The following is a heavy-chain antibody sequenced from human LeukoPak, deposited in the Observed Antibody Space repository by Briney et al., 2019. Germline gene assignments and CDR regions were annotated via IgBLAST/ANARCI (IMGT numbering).Heavy chain of an antibody. CDR2: IYYSGST. CDR1: GGSISSSSYY. D-gene: IGHD3-9*01. CDR3: ARASVFTGYYTAVTFDY. Sequence: SETLSLTCTVSGGSISSSSYYWGWIRQPPGKGLEWIGSIYYSGSTYYNPSLKSRVTISVDTSKNQFSLKLSSVTAADTAVYYCARASVFTGYYTAVTFDYWGQGTLVTVSS. J-gene: IGHJ4*02. V-gene: IGHV4-39*07.